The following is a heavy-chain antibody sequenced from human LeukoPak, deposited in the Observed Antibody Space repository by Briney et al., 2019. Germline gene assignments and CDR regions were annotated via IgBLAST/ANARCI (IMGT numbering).Heavy chain of an antibody. Sequence: SETLSLTCAVSGGSIHSGGFYWTWIRQHPGKGLEWIAYIYYTGTTYYNPSLKSRVTLSIDTSKNQFSLRLTSVTAADTAVYYCARNREFGEYYFDFWGRGTLVTVSS. D-gene: IGHD4-17*01. V-gene: IGHV4-31*11. J-gene: IGHJ4*02. CDR2: IYYTGTT. CDR1: GGSIHSGGFY. CDR3: ARNREFGEYYFDF.